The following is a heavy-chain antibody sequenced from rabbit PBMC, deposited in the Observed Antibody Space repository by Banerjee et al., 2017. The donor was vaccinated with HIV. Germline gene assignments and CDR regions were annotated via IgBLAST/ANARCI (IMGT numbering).Heavy chain of an antibody. CDR1: GFDVSNYYY. CDR2: IGTGSDDSS. CDR3: ARNWPGSTNWDL. J-gene: IGHJ6*01. V-gene: IGHV1S40*01. D-gene: IGHD4-2*01. Sequence: QSLEESGGDLVKPGASLTLTCTASGFDVSNYYYIYWVRQAPGKGLEWIACIGTGSDDSSYYASWAKGRFTISKTSSTTVTLQIPSLTAADTATYFCARNWPGSTNWDLWGQGTLVTVS.